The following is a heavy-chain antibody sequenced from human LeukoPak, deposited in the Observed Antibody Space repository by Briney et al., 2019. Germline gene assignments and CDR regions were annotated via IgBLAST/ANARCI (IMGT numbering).Heavy chain of an antibody. CDR3: ARTSYDSSACFDI. V-gene: IGHV4-39*01. D-gene: IGHD3-3*01. Sequence: SETLSLTCTVSGGSISSSSYYWGWIRQPPGKGLEWIGSIYYSGSTYYNPSLKSRVTISVDTSKKQFSLKLSSVTAADTAVYYCARTSYDSSACFDIWGQGTMVTVSS. CDR2: IYYSGST. J-gene: IGHJ3*02. CDR1: GGSISSSSYY.